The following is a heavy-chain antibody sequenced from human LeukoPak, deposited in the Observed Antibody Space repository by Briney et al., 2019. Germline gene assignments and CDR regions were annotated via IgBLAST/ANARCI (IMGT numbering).Heavy chain of an antibody. CDR3: AAFRGIAAAGIDY. CDR1: GFTFTSSA. V-gene: IGHV1-58*01. Sequence: SVKVSCKASGFTFTSSAVQWVRQARGQRLEWIGWIVVGSGNTNYAQKFQERVTITRDMSTSTAYMELSSLRPEDTAVYYCAAFRGIAAAGIDYWGQGTLVTVSS. D-gene: IGHD6-13*01. CDR2: IVVGSGNT. J-gene: IGHJ4*02.